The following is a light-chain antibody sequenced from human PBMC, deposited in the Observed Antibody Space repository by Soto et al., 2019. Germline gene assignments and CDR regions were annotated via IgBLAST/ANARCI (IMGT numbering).Light chain of an antibody. Sequence: QSVLTQPPSVSGAPGQRVTISCTGSSSNIGAGYDVHWYQQLPGTAPKLLIYGNSNRPSGVPDRFSGSKSGTSASLAISGLQADDEADYYCHSYDSSRSDGVFGGGTKLTVL. J-gene: IGLJ2*01. CDR3: HSYDSSRSDGV. V-gene: IGLV1-40*01. CDR2: GNS. CDR1: SSNIGAGYD.